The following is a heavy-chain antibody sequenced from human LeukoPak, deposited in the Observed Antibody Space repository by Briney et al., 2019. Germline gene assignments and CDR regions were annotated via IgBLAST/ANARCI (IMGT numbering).Heavy chain of an antibody. CDR2: ISWNSGSI. D-gene: IGHD6-13*01. V-gene: IGHV3-9*03. J-gene: IGHJ4*02. Sequence: GRSLRLSCAASGFTFDDYAMHWVRQAPGKGLEWVSGISWNSGSIGYADSVKGRFTISRDNAKNSLYLQMNSLRAEDMALYYCARASSSSWYQFWGQGTLVTVSS. CDR1: GFTFDDYA. CDR3: ARASSSSWYQF.